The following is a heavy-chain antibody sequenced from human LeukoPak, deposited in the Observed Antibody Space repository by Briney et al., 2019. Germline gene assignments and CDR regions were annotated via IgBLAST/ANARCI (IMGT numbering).Heavy chain of an antibody. Sequence: GGSLRLSCAASGFTFSSYAMHWVRQAPGKGLEWVAVISYDGSNKYYADSVKGRFTISRDNAKNSLYLQMNSLRAEDTAVYYCAREIGYYFDYWGQGTLVTVSS. CDR1: GFTFSSYA. CDR3: AREIGYYFDY. V-gene: IGHV3-30-3*01. J-gene: IGHJ4*02. D-gene: IGHD3-22*01. CDR2: ISYDGSNK.